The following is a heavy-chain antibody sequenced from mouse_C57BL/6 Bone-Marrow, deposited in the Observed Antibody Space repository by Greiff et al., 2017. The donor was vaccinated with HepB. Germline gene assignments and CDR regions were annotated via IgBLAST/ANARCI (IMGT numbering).Heavy chain of an antibody. CDR2: IDPENGDT. J-gene: IGHJ2*01. Sequence: VQLVESGAELVRPGASVKLSCTASGFNIKDDYMHWVKQRPEQGLEWIGWIDPENGDTEYASKFQGKATITADTSSNTAYLQLSSLTSEDTAVYYCTFYGNYPYFDYWGQGTTLTVSS. D-gene: IGHD2-1*01. V-gene: IGHV14-4*01. CDR3: TFYGNYPYFDY. CDR1: GFNIKDDY.